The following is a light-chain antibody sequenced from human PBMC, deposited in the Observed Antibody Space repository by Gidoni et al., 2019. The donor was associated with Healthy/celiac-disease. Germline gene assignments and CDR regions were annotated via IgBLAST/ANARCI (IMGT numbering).Light chain of an antibody. CDR1: QDISNY. Sequence: DIQMTQSPSSLSASVGDRVTITCQASQDISNYLNWYQQKPGKAPKLLIYDASNLETGVPSRFSGSGSGTDFTFTISSLQPEDIATYYCQQYDNLPAFGGXTKVENK. J-gene: IGKJ4*01. V-gene: IGKV1-33*01. CDR2: DAS. CDR3: QQYDNLPA.